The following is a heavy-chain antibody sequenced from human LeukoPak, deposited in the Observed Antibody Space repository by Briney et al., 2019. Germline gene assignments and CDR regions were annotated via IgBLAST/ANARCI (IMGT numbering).Heavy chain of an antibody. CDR2: MNPNSGNT. CDR1: GYTFTSYD. J-gene: IGHJ4*02. CDR3: ATGDLGIAAAGTIDY. V-gene: IGHV1-8*01. Sequence: ASVKVSCKASGYTFTSYDINWVRQATGQGLEWMGWMNPNSGNTGYAQKFQGRVTMTEDTSTDTAYMELSSLRSEDTAVYYCATGDLGIAAAGTIDYWGQGTLVTVSS. D-gene: IGHD6-13*01.